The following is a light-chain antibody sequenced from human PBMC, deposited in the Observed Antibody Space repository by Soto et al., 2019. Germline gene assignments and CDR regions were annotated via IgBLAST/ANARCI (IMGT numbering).Light chain of an antibody. CDR1: SSDIGGYDY. J-gene: IGLJ2*01. Sequence: QYALTQPASVSGSPGQSITLSCTGTSSDIGGYDYVSWYQRHPGKAPKLIIYDVNYRPSGVSNRFSGSKSGNTASLTISGLQAEDEADYYCTSYASGSSHVVFGGGTKVTVL. V-gene: IGLV2-14*01. CDR3: TSYASGSSHVV. CDR2: DVN.